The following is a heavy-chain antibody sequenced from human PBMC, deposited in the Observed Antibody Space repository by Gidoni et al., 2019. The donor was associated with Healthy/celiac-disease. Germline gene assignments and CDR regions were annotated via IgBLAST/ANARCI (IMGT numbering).Heavy chain of an antibody. J-gene: IGHJ1*01. CDR2: IYPGDSDT. CDR3: ARPPDDSSGYRSEYFQH. V-gene: IGHV5-51*01. D-gene: IGHD3-22*01. Sequence: EVQLVQSGAEVKKPGESLKISCKGSGYRFTSYWIGWVRQMPGKGLEWMGIIYPGDSDTRYSPSFQGQVTISADKSISTAYLQWSSLKASDTAMYYCARPPDDSSGYRSEYFQHWGQGTLVTVSS. CDR1: GYRFTSYW.